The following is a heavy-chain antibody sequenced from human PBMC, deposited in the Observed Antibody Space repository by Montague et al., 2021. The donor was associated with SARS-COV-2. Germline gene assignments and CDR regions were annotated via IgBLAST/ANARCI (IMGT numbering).Heavy chain of an antibody. CDR3: VATYNGNWYYFDY. Sequence: SETLSLTCSVSGGSFSSGDSYWGWLRQAPGKGLEWIGDLHYAGSAYYXPSLRSRVTISADTSKNQLSLKLNSVTAADTAVYYCVATYNGNWYYFDYWGQGTLVTVSS. CDR1: GGSFSSGDSY. D-gene: IGHD6-13*01. J-gene: IGHJ4*02. V-gene: IGHV4-39*01. CDR2: LHYAGSA.